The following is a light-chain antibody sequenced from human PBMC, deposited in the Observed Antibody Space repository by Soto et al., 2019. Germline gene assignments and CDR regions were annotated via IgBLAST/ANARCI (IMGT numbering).Light chain of an antibody. V-gene: IGLV1-40*01. CDR1: SSNIGAGYD. J-gene: IGLJ2*01. CDR2: GNI. CDR3: QSHDSSLSGSHVV. Sequence: QSVLTQPPSVSGAPGQRVTISCTGSSSNIGAGYDVHWYQQLPGSAPKLLIYGNINRPSGVPDRFSGAKSGTSASLAITGLQAEDEADYYCQSHDSSLSGSHVVFGGGTKVTVL.